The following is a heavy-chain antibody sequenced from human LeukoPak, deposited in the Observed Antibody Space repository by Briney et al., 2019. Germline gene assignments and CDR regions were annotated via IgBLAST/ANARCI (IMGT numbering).Heavy chain of an antibody. Sequence: KSSETLSLTCTVSGGSISGYYWSWIRQPPGKGLEWIGYIYHSGTTNYNPSLKSRVTMSVDTSKNQFSLKLSSVTAADTAVYYCARLVEWDLRYYFDYWGQGTLVTVSS. D-gene: IGHD1-26*01. CDR2: IYHSGTT. V-gene: IGHV4-59*08. CDR3: ARLVEWDLRYYFDY. J-gene: IGHJ4*02. CDR1: GGSISGYY.